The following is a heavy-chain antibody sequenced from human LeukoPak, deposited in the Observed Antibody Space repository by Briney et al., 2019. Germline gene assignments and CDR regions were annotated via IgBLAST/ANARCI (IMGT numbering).Heavy chain of an antibody. CDR1: GGSISSYY. J-gene: IGHJ4*02. CDR2: IYYSGST. Sequence: PSETLSLTCTVSGGSISSYYWSWIRQPPGKGLEWIGYIYYSGSTNYNPSLKSRVTISVDTSKNQFSLKLSSVTAADTAVYYCARRHSSSWPPLFDYWGQGTLVTVSS. V-gene: IGHV4-59*08. CDR3: ARRHSSSWPPLFDY. D-gene: IGHD6-13*01.